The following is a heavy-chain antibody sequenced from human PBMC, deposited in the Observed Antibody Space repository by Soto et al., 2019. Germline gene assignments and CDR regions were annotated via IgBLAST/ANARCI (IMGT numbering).Heavy chain of an antibody. CDR2: IVVGSGNT. V-gene: IGHV1-58*01. CDR3: AAIPMYSGYVLQ. CDR1: GFTFTSSA. D-gene: IGHD5-12*01. J-gene: IGHJ4*02. Sequence: ASVKVSCKASGFTFTSSAVQWVRQARGQRLEWIGWIVVGSGNTNYAQKFQERVTITRDMSTSTAYMELSSLRSEDTAVYYCAAIPMYSGYVLQWGQGTLVTVSS.